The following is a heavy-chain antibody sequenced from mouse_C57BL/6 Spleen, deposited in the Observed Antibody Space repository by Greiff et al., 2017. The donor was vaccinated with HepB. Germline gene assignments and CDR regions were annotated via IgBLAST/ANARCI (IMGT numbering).Heavy chain of an antibody. J-gene: IGHJ3*01. CDR1: GFTFSSYA. CDR2: ISDGGSYT. V-gene: IGHV5-4*01. CDR3: ARDRIYGSSSAWFAY. D-gene: IGHD1-1*01. Sequence: EVQLVESGGGLVKPGGSLKLSCAASGFTFSSYAMSWVRQTPEKRLEWVATISDGGSYTYYPDNVKGRFTISRDNAKNNLYLQMSHLKSEDTAMYYCARDRIYGSSSAWFAYWGQGTLVTVSA.